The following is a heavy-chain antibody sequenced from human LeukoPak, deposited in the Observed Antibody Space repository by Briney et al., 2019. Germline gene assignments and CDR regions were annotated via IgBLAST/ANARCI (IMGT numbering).Heavy chain of an antibody. CDR2: FDPEDGET. CDR1: GYTLTELS. D-gene: IGHD2-2*01. CDR3: ATDQPVPRGWFDP. Sequence: GGSVKVSCKVSGYTLTELSMHWVRQAPGKGLEWMGGFDPEDGETIYAQKFQGRVTMTEDTSTDTAFMELSSLRSEDTAVYYCATDQPVPRGWFDPWGQGTLVTVSS. J-gene: IGHJ5*02. V-gene: IGHV1-24*01.